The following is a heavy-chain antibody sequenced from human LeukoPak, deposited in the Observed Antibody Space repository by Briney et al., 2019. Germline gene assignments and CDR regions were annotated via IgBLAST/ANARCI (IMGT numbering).Heavy chain of an antibody. CDR1: GGSISSSGYY. Sequence: SETLSLTCIVSGGSISSSGYYWGWIRQSPGKGLEWIGSIFESGGTYYYPSLKSRVTISVDTSKNQFSLKLVSVTAADTAVYYCARHSYTNCIDYWGQGTLVTVSS. V-gene: IGHV4-39*01. CDR2: IFESGGT. J-gene: IGHJ4*02. D-gene: IGHD4-11*01. CDR3: ARHSYTNCIDY.